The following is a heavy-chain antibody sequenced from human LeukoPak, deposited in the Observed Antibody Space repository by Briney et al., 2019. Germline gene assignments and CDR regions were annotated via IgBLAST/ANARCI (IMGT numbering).Heavy chain of an antibody. V-gene: IGHV3-33*01. CDR2: IWYDGSNK. Sequence: GGSLRLSCAASGFTLSSYGMHWVCQAPGKGLEWVAVIWYDGSNKYYADSVKGRFTISRDNSKNTLYLQMNSLRAEDTAVYYCARDRRIQLWLDYWGQATLVTV. CDR1: GFTLSSYG. CDR3: ARDRRIQLWLDY. D-gene: IGHD5-18*01. J-gene: IGHJ4*02.